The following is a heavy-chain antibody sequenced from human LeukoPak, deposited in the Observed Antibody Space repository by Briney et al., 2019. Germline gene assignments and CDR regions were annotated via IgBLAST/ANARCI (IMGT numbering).Heavy chain of an antibody. CDR2: ISNSGTTM. D-gene: IGHD3-10*01. J-gene: IGHJ3*02. Sequence: GGSLRLSCAASKFTFSDSYMGWIRQAPGKGLDWVSYISNSGTTMYYAGSVKGRFTISRDNAKNSLYLQMNSLRAEDTAVYFCARAAGSYAFDIWGQGTMVTVSS. V-gene: IGHV3-11*04. CDR1: KFTFSDSY. CDR3: ARAAGSYAFDI.